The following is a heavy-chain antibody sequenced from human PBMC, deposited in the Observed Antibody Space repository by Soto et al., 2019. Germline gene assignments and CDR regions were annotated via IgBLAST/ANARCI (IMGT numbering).Heavy chain of an antibody. V-gene: IGHV3-66*01. D-gene: IGHD3-16*01. Sequence: EVQLVESGAGLVQPGGSLRLSCAASGFTVSSSYMRWVRQAPGKGLEWLSVIYSGGYTYYAVSVKDRFIISRDNSKNTLYLQMNSLRVEDTAVYYCSRWGGFDNWGQGTLVTISS. CDR2: IYSGGYT. J-gene: IGHJ4*02. CDR1: GFTVSSSY. CDR3: SRWGGFDN.